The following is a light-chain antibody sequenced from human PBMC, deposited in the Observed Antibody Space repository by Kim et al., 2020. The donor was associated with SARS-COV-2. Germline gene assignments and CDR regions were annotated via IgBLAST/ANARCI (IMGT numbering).Light chain of an antibody. CDR2: DVS. CDR1: SSDVGGYNY. J-gene: IGLJ2*01. CDR3: SSYTTSSTLV. V-gene: IGLV2-14*03. Sequence: GQSITFSCTGTSSDVGGYNYVSWYQQFPGEAPKLMIYDVSKGPSGVSNRFSGSKSGNTASLTISGLQAEDEADYYCSSYTTSSTLVFGGGTQLTVL.